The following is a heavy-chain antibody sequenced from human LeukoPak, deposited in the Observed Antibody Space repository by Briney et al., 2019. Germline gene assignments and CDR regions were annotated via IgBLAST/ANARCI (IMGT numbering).Heavy chain of an antibody. CDR3: ATTLMTGSGGSHPSHYGMDV. V-gene: IGHV7-4-1*02. CDR1: GYTFTSYA. CDR2: INTNTGNP. Sequence: ASAKVSCKASGYTFTSYAMNWVRQAPGQGLEWMGWINTNTGNPTYAQGFTGRFVFSLDTSVSTAYLQISSLKAEDTAVSYCATTLMTGSGGSHPSHYGMDVWGQGTTVTVSS. D-gene: IGHD2-15*01. J-gene: IGHJ6*02.